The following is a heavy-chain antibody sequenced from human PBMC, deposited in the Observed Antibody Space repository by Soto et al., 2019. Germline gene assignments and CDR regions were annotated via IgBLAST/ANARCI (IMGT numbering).Heavy chain of an antibody. V-gene: IGHV3-33*01. CDR2: IWYDGSNK. CDR3: ARAGIAAAGNWFDP. CDR1: GFTFSSYG. Sequence: QVQLVESGGGVVQPGRSLRLSCAASGFTFSSYGMHWVRQAPGKGLEWVAVIWYDGSNKYYADSVKGRFTISRDNSKNTLYLQMNSLRAEDTAVYYWARAGIAAAGNWFDPWGQGTLVTVSS. J-gene: IGHJ5*02. D-gene: IGHD6-13*01.